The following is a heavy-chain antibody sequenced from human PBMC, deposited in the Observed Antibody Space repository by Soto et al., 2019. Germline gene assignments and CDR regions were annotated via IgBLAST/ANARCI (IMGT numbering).Heavy chain of an antibody. J-gene: IGHJ4*02. V-gene: IGHV1-58*01. CDR1: GCTFTSSA. Sequence: SVKFSCKASGCTFTSSAVQWVRQARGQRLEWIGWIVVGSGNTNYAQKFQERVTITRDMSTSTAYMELSSLRSEDTAVYYCAADYYYDSSGYYGYWGQGTLVTVS. D-gene: IGHD3-22*01. CDR3: AADYYYDSSGYYGY. CDR2: IVVGSGNT.